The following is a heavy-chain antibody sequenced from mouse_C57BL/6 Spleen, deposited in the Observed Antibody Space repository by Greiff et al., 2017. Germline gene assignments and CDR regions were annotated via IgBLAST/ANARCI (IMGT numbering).Heavy chain of an antibody. V-gene: IGHV1-39*01. CDR3: APGRYDYDGSAMDY. J-gene: IGHJ4*01. D-gene: IGHD2-4*01. CDR1: GYSFTDYN. Sequence: EVQLQESGPELVKPGASVKISCKASGYSFTDYNMNWVKQSIGKSLEWSGVINPNYGTTSYNQKLKGKATLTVDQSSSPAYMQLNSLTSEDSAVDYCAPGRYDYDGSAMDYWGQGTSVTVSS. CDR2: INPNYGTT.